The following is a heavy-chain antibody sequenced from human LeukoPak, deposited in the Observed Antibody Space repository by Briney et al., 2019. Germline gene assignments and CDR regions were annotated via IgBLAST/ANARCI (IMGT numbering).Heavy chain of an antibody. V-gene: IGHV3-48*03. J-gene: IGHJ5*02. D-gene: IGHD3-3*01. Sequence: GGSLRLSCAASGFTFSSYEMNWVRQAPGKGLEWVSYISSSAGTTYYADSVKGRFTISRDNAKNSLYLQMNSLRAEDTAVYYCARDLGVTIFGVVGNWFDPWGQGTLVTVSS. CDR2: ISSSAGTT. CDR3: ARDLGVTIFGVVGNWFDP. CDR1: GFTFSSYE.